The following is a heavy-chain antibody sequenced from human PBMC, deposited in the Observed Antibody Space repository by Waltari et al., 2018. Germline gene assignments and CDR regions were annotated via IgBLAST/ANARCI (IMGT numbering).Heavy chain of an antibody. J-gene: IGHJ4*02. CDR2: INNDGSDT. D-gene: IGHD2-2*01. V-gene: IGHV3-74*01. CDR3: ARGPLNVIIPGAMRGGFDY. Sequence: EVQLVESGGGLVQPGGSLTLSCAASGFSFSNHWMQRVRRVPGKGLVWVSRINNDGSDTVYADSVKGRFTISRDNAKNTLHLQMNSLRGEDTAVYYCARGPLNVIIPGAMRGGFDYWGQGNLVTVSS. CDR1: GFSFSNHW.